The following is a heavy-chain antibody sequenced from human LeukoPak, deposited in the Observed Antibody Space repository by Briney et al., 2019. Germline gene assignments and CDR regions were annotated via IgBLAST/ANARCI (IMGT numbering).Heavy chain of an antibody. V-gene: IGHV4-59*01. CDR2: TYYSGST. CDR1: GGSISNYY. CDR3: ARVRWEQQVDY. J-gene: IGHJ4*02. D-gene: IGHD1-26*01. Sequence: SETLSLTCTVSGGSISNYYWSWIRQPPGKGLEWIGYTYYSGSTNYNPSLKSRVTISVDTSKNEFSLKLSSVTAADTAVYYCARVRWEQQVDYWGQGTLVTVSS.